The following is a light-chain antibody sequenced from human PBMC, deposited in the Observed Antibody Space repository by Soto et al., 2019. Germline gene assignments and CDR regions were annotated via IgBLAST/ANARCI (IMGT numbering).Light chain of an antibody. V-gene: IGLV2-11*01. Sequence: QSALTQPRSVSGSPGQSVTISCTGTSSDVGDYNYVSWYQQHPGKAPKLMIYDVTKRPSGVPDRFSGSKSGNTASLTFSGLQAEDEADYYCCSYAGSYTFVFGAGTKLTVL. CDR1: SSDVGDYNY. CDR3: CSYAGSYTFV. J-gene: IGLJ1*01. CDR2: DVT.